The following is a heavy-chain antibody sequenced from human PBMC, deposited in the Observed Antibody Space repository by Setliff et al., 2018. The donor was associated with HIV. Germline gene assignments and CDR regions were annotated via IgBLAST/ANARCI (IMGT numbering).Heavy chain of an antibody. D-gene: IGHD2-8*02. CDR2: INHSGST. CDR3: ARRGMWSYETGGNPTATFDY. CDR1: GGSFNGYS. V-gene: IGHV4-34*01. J-gene: IGHJ4*02. Sequence: SETLSLTCAVYGGSFNGYSWTWIRQPPGKGLEWIGGINHSGSTNYNPSLKSRVTISVDTSKSQFSLRLNSVTATDTALYYCARRGMWSYETGGNPTATFDYWGQGVLVTVSS.